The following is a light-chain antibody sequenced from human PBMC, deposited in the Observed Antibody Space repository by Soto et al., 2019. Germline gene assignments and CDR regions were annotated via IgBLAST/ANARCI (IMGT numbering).Light chain of an antibody. J-gene: IGKJ1*01. V-gene: IGKV3-11*01. CDR1: QSIDTN. Sequence: EIVLTQSPGTLSLSPGERATLSCRASQSIDTNLGWYQQKPGQVPRLLIYDASLRATGIPARFTGSGSGTDFTLTISSLEPEDFAVYYCQQRGNWPRTWAFGQGTKVDI. CDR3: QQRGNWPRTWA. CDR2: DAS.